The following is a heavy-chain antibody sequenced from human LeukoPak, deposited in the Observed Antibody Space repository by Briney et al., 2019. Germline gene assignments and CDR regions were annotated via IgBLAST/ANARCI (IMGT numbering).Heavy chain of an antibody. CDR1: GFTFSDYN. Sequence: GGSLRLSCAASGFTFSDYNMRWIRQAPGKGLEWVSSISRSGSTKYYADSVKGRFTISRDNAKNSLYLQMNSLRAEDTAVYYCAGAERYSSNYWGQGTLVTVSS. CDR3: AGAERYSSNY. J-gene: IGHJ4*02. CDR2: ISRSGSTK. V-gene: IGHV3-11*04. D-gene: IGHD6-19*01.